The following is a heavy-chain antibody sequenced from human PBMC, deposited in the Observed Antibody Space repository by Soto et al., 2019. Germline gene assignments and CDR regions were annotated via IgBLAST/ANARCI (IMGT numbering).Heavy chain of an antibody. CDR3: AKVRYYYGSGSKTNWFDP. V-gene: IGHV1-8*01. Sequence: ASVKVSCKASGYTSTSYDMNWVRRASGEGLEWMGWMNPNSGNTGYAQKFQGRVTMTRNTSISTAYMELSSLRSEDTAVYYCAKVRYYYGSGSKTNWFDPWGQGTLVTVSS. J-gene: IGHJ5*02. CDR2: MNPNSGNT. CDR1: GYTSTSYD. D-gene: IGHD3-10*01.